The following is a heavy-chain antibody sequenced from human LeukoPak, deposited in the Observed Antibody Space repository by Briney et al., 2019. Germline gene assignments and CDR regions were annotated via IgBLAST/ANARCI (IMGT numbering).Heavy chain of an antibody. CDR2: INHSGNT. Sequence: SETLSLTCAVYGGSFSGYYWSWIRQPPGKGLEWIGEINHSGNTNSNPSLKSRVTMSVDTSKNQFSLQLNSVTPEDTAVYYCARVNGFRGWFGDNPWDFDAFDIWGQGTMVTVSS. CDR1: GGSFSGYY. D-gene: IGHD3-10*01. J-gene: IGHJ3*02. CDR3: ARVNGFRGWFGDNPWDFDAFDI. V-gene: IGHV4-34*01.